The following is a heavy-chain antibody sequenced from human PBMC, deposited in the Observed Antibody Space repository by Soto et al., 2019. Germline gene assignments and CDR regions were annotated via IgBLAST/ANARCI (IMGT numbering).Heavy chain of an antibody. CDR2: ISAHNGNT. CDR3: ARRRYGDY. Sequence: QVHLVQSGAEVKKPGASVKVSCKGSGYGFTTYGITWVRQAPGQGLEWMAWISAHNGNTNYAQKLQGRVTVTRDTSTSTAYMELRSLRSDDTAVYYCARRRYGDYWGQGALVTASS. CDR1: GYGFTTYG. J-gene: IGHJ4*02. D-gene: IGHD1-1*01. V-gene: IGHV1-18*01.